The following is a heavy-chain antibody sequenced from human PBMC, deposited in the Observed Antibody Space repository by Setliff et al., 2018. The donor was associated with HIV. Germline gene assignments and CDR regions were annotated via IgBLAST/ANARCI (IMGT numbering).Heavy chain of an antibody. CDR2: IFFTGTT. Sequence: LSLTCTVSGVSIGNFYWSWVRQSPGRGLEWIGFIFFTGTTNYNPSLKSRVTISVDTSKNQFSINLTSVTAADTAVYYCARRCTIWPGVDYHYMDVWGKGTTVTVSS. V-gene: IGHV4-59*08. CDR3: ARRCTIWPGVDYHYMDV. J-gene: IGHJ6*03. D-gene: IGHD2-15*01. CDR1: GVSIGNFY.